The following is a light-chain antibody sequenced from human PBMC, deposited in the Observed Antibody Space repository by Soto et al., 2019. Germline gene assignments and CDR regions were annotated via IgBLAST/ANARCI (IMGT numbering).Light chain of an antibody. CDR3: SSYTSRSTWV. J-gene: IGLJ3*02. Sequence: QSVLTQPASVSGSPGQSITISCTGTSRDVGGYNYVSWYQQHPGKAPKVMIYEVNKRPSGVSNRFSGSKFGNTASLTISGLQAEDEADYYCSSYTSRSTWVFGGGTKVTVL. CDR1: SRDVGGYNY. CDR2: EVN. V-gene: IGLV2-14*01.